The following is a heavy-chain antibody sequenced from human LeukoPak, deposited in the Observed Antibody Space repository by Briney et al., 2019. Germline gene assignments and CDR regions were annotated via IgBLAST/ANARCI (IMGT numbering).Heavy chain of an antibody. CDR1: GSTFDDYG. V-gene: IGHV3-20*04. D-gene: IGHD3-22*01. CDR3: ASGGYYDSSGYFTIDY. J-gene: IGHJ4*02. CDR2: INWNGGST. Sequence: PGGSLRLSCAASGSTFDDYGMSWVRQAPGKGLEWVSGINWNGGSTGYADSVKGRFTISRDNSKNTLYLQMNSLRSEDTAVYYCASGGYYDSSGYFTIDYWGQGTLVTVSS.